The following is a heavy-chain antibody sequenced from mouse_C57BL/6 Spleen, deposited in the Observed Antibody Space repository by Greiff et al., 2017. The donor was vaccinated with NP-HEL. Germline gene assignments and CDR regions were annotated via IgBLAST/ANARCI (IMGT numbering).Heavy chain of an antibody. CDR1: GYTFTSYW. CDR3: ARKAGGPGYFDV. J-gene: IGHJ1*03. V-gene: IGHV1-52*01. CDR2: IDPSDSET. Sequence: QVQLQQPGAELVRPGSSVKLSCKASGYTFTSYWMHWVKQRPIQGLEWIGNIDPSDSETHYNQKFKDKATLTVDKSSSTACMQLSSLTSEDSAVYYCARKAGGPGYFDVWGTGTTVTVSS.